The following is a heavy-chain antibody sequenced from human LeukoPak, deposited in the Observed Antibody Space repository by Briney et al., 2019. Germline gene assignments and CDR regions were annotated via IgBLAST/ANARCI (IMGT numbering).Heavy chain of an antibody. J-gene: IGHJ5*02. CDR3: APQQTYSPYNWFDP. CDR2: IHPDGSIT. V-gene: IGHV3-74*03. Sequence: GGSRRLSCVVSGFTISNYWMHWVRQAPGTGLVWVSRIHPDGSITTYADSVKGRFTISRDNAKNTLYLQMNSLRAEDTAVYYCAPQQTYSPYNWFDPWGQGTLVTVSS. D-gene: IGHD5-12*01. CDR1: GFTISNYW.